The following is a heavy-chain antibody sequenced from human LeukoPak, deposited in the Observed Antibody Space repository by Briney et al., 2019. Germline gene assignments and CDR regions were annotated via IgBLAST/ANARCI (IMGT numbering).Heavy chain of an antibody. J-gene: IGHJ6*02. D-gene: IGHD3-22*01. V-gene: IGHV4-39*01. Sequence: NPSETLSLTCTVSGGSISSSSYFWGWIRQPPGKGLQWIGNVRYSGTTYYNPSLQSRVTMSIDTSKNQFSLKLTSVTAADTAVYYCARVNYYDSSGYYVYYYYYGMDVWGQGTTVTVSS. CDR3: ARVNYYDSSGYYVYYYYYGMDV. CDR1: GGSISSSSYF. CDR2: VRYSGTT.